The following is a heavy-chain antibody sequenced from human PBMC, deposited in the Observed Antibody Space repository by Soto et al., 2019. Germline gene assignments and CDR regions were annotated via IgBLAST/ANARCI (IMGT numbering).Heavy chain of an antibody. CDR2: INPSGDST. Sequence: QVQLVQSGAEVKKPGASVKVSCKASGYTFTRYHMHWVRQAPGQGLEWMGIINPSGDSTDYAQNFQGRLTVTRDTSTSTVYMELSSLRSEDTAVYYCARIVSGGHFDYWGQGTLVTASS. D-gene: IGHD6-19*01. CDR1: GYTFTRYH. V-gene: IGHV1-46*01. CDR3: ARIVSGGHFDY. J-gene: IGHJ4*02.